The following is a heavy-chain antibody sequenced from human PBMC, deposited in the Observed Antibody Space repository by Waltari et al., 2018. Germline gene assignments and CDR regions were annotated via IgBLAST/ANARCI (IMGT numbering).Heavy chain of an antibody. Sequence: QVQLVQSGAEVKKPGASVKVSCKASGYTFTSYGISWVRQAPGQGFEWMGWISAYNGNTNYAQKLQGRVTMTTDTSTSTAYMELRSLRSDDTAVYYCARSALTIFRVVINSYFDYWGQGTLVTVSS. V-gene: IGHV1-18*01. CDR3: ARSALTIFRVVINSYFDY. J-gene: IGHJ4*02. CDR1: GYTFTSYG. CDR2: ISAYNGNT. D-gene: IGHD3-3*01.